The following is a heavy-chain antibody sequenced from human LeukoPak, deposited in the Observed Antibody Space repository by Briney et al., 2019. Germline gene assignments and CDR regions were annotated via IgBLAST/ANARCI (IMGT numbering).Heavy chain of an antibody. V-gene: IGHV1-2*02. Sequence: ASVKVSCKASGYTFTGYYMHWVRQAPGQGLEWMGWINPNSGGTNYAQKFQGRVTMTRDTSISTAYMELSRLRSDDTAVYYCARVVPAAISYHYYGMDVWGQGTTVTVSS. D-gene: IGHD2-2*01. CDR1: GYTFTGYY. CDR3: ARVVPAAISYHYYGMDV. J-gene: IGHJ6*02. CDR2: INPNSGGT.